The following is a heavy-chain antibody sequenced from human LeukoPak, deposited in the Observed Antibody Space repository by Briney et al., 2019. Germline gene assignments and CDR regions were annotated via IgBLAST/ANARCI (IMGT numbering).Heavy chain of an antibody. Sequence: GGSLRLSCAASGFTFSRNGMTWVRQAPGKGLEWVSAISGSGGNTYYSDSVKGRFTISRDNSKNTLYLQMNSLRAEDTAVYYCAKDRRAGSYDYWGQGTLVTVSS. CDR2: ISGSGGNT. D-gene: IGHD3-10*01. J-gene: IGHJ4*02. CDR3: AKDRRAGSYDY. V-gene: IGHV3-23*01. CDR1: GFTFSRNG.